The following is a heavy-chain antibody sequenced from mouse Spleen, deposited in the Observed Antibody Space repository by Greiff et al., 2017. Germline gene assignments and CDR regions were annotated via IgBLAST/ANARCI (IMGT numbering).Heavy chain of an antibody. CDR2: ISGGGSYT. Sequence: DVKLVESGGGLVKPGGSLKLSCAASGFTFSSYGMSWVRQTPEKRLEWVATISGGGSYTYYPDSVKGRFTISRDNAKNNLYLQMSSLRSEDTALYYCARQTTVVATNAMDYWGQGTSVTVSS. CDR1: GFTFSSYG. D-gene: IGHD1-1*01. V-gene: IGHV5-9-2*01. J-gene: IGHJ4*01. CDR3: ARQTTVVATNAMDY.